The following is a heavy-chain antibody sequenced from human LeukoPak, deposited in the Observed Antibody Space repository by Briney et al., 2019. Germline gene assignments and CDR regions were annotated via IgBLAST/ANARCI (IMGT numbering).Heavy chain of an antibody. CDR1: GYTFRNYG. V-gene: IGHV1-18*01. D-gene: IGHD3-22*01. CDR3: AKGRVVYYDTTGF. J-gene: IGHJ3*01. Sequence: ASVKVSCKTSGYTFRNYGISWVRQAPGQGLEWMGWISTFNGHTKYTQSLRDRLTLTTDTSTSTIYMELRSLRSDDTAVYYCAKGRVVYYDTTGFWGQGTMVTVSS. CDR2: ISTFNGHT.